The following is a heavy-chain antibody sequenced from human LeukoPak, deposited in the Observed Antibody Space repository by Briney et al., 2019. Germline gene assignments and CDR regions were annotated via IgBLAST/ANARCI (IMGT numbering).Heavy chain of an antibody. CDR1: GFPFSSYR. J-gene: IGHJ6*02. CDR2: ISSSSSYI. D-gene: IGHD2-2*01. V-gene: IGHV3-21*01. Sequence: GGSLPLSLVASGFPFSSYRMNWLRQAHGKGRAWVSSISSSSSYIYYEDSVKGRFTISRDYAQNSLYLEMNSLRAQDTAVEYCARDYYCISTSCYGMGVWGQVTTLTVSS. CDR3: ARDYYCISTSCYGMGV.